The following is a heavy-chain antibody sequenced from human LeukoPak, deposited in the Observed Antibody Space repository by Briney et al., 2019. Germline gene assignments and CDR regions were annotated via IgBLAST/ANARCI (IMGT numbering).Heavy chain of an antibody. CDR2: INHSGST. CDR3: ARAGPAALTLIYYYYMDV. J-gene: IGHJ6*03. Sequence: PSETLSLTCAVYGGSFSGYYWSWIRQPPGKGLEWIGEINHSGSTNYNPSLKSRVTISVDTSKNQFSLKLSSVTAADTAVYYCARAGPAALTLIYYYYMDVWGKGTTVTVSS. CDR1: GGSFSGYY. D-gene: IGHD2-2*01. V-gene: IGHV4-34*01.